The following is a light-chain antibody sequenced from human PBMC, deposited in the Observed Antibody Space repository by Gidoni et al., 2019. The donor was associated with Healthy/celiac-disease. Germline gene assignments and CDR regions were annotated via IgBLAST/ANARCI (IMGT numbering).Light chain of an antibody. CDR2: QDS. V-gene: IGLV3-1*01. Sequence: YERTQPPSVSVSPGQTASITCSGDKWGDKYACWYQQKPGQSPVLVIYQDSKRPSGIPGRFSGSNSGNTATLTISGTQAMDEADYYCQAWDSSTVVFGGGTKLTVL. J-gene: IGLJ2*01. CDR3: QAWDSSTVV. CDR1: KWGDKY.